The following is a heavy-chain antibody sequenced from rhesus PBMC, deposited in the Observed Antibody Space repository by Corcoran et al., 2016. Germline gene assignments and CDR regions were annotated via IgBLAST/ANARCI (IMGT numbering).Heavy chain of an antibody. CDR2: ISGTYGDT. CDR1: GAALTRNF. D-gene: IGHD6-13*01. J-gene: IGHJ4*01. CDR3: ARPSGQLVLHY. Sequence: QLQLQESGPGLVKHSATLTLTCADSGAALTRNFWSWVRQPPGKGLEWIGRISGTYGDTDYNPSLRSRCSISRDTSKKHFSLNLTSVSAADTAVYYCARPSGQLVLHYWGQGVLVTVSS. V-gene: IGHV4-173*01.